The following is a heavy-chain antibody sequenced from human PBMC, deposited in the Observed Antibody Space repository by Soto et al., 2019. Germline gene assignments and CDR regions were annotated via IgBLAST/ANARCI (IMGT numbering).Heavy chain of an antibody. Sequence: QVQLVQSGGGVVQPGKSLRLSCGASGFTFSLYGMHWVRQAPGQGLEWVSFIWYDGSATYYGDSVKGRFTISKDDSTNTLYLQMNSLRAEDTAVYYCARDIAVRRIDEWGQGTLVTVAS. CDR1: GFTFSLYG. CDR2: IWYDGSAT. CDR3: ARDIAVRRIDE. J-gene: IGHJ4*02. D-gene: IGHD6-6*01. V-gene: IGHV3-33*01.